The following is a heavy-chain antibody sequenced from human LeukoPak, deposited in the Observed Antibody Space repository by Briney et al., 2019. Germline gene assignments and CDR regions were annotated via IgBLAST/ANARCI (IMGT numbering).Heavy chain of an antibody. CDR1: GFTFSSYS. Sequence: GGSLRLSCAASGFTFSSYSMNWVRQAPGKGLEWVSYISSSSSTIYYADSVRGRFTISRDNAKNSVYLQMNSLRAEDTAVYYCATRNNGCPYHWGQGTLVTVSS. V-gene: IGHV3-48*04. J-gene: IGHJ4*02. CDR3: ATRNNGCPYH. D-gene: IGHD5-24*01. CDR2: ISSSSSTI.